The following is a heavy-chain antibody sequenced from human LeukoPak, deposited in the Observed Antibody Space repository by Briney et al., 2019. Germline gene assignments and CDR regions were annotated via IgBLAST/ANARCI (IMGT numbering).Heavy chain of an antibody. J-gene: IGHJ4*02. V-gene: IGHV2-5*01. CDR1: GFSLSTSGVG. CDR3: AHSFAAADRSGWSRPFDY. D-gene: IGHD6-19*01. Sequence: SGPTLVKPTQTLTLTCTFSGFSLSTSGVGVGWIRQPPGKALEWLALIYWNGDKRYSPSLKSRLTITKDTSKNQVVLTMTNMDPVDTATYYCAHSFAAADRSGWSRPFDYWGQGTLVTVSS. CDR2: IYWNGDK.